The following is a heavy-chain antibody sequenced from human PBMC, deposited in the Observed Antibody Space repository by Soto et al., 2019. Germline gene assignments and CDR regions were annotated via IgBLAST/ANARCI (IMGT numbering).Heavy chain of an antibody. V-gene: IGHV1-69*01. J-gene: IGHJ5*02. D-gene: IGHD2-15*01. CDR2: IIPIFGTA. Sequence: QVQLVQSGAEVKKPGSSVKVSCKASGGTLSSYVINWVRQAPGQGLEWMGDIIPIFGTAKYAQKFQGRVTIIADEPTGTAYMELSSLKSEDKAVYYCARECVGGGWFNAWGQGNMVTVSS. CDR1: GGTLSSYV. CDR3: ARECVGGGWFNA.